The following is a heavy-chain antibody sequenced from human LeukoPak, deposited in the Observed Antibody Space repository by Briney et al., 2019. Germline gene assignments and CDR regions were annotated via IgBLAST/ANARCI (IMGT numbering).Heavy chain of an antibody. J-gene: IGHJ4*01. V-gene: IGHV4-34*01. D-gene: IGHD4-17*01. CDR2: INHSGST. CDR3: ARGRRWTVPYLDY. CDR1: GGSFSGYY. Sequence: SETLSLTCAVYGGSFSGYYWSWIRQPPGKGLEWIGEINHSGSTNYNPSLKSRVTISVDTSKNQFSLKLSSVTAADTAVYYCARGRRWTVPYLDYWGHGTLVTVSS.